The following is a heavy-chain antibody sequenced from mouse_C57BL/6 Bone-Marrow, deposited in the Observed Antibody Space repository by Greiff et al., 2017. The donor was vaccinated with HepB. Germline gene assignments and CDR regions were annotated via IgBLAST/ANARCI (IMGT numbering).Heavy chain of an antibody. V-gene: IGHV1-50*01. J-gene: IGHJ1*03. CDR3: ARSYYGNYGYFDV. CDR2: IDPSDSYT. D-gene: IGHD2-10*01. Sequence: QVHVKQPGAELVKPGASVKLSCKASGYTFTSYWMQWVKQRPGQGLEWIGEIDPSDSYTNYNQKFKGKATLTVDTSSSTAYMQLSSLTSEDSAVYYCARSYYGNYGYFDVWGTGTTVTVSS. CDR1: GYTFTSYW.